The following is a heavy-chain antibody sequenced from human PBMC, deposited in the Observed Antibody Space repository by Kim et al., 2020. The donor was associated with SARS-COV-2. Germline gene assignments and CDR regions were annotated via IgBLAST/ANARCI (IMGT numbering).Heavy chain of an antibody. V-gene: IGHV3-21*01. J-gene: IGHJ4*02. CDR3: ARDQLGGFDY. CDR2: YI. D-gene: IGHD1-26*01. Sequence: YIYDAASGKGRFTISRDNAKNSLFLQMTSLRAEDTAVYFCARDQLGGFDYWGQGTLVTVSS.